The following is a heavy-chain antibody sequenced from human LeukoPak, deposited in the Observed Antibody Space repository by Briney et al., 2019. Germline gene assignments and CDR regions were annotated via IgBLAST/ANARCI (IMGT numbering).Heavy chain of an antibody. D-gene: IGHD5-24*01. CDR1: GYKLTNNW. Sequence: GESLQISCKISGYKLTNNWIGWVRQLPGKGLEWMGIIYPGDSDTRYSPSLQGQVTISADKSISTAYLQWSSLKASDTAMYYCARLEMATMDAFGIWGQGTMVTVSS. J-gene: IGHJ3*02. CDR3: ARLEMATMDAFGI. CDR2: IYPGDSDT. V-gene: IGHV5-51*01.